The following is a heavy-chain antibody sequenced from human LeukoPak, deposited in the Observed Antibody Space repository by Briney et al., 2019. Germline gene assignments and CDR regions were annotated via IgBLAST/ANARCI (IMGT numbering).Heavy chain of an antibody. Sequence: GGSLRLSCAASGFTFSSYAMHWVRQAPGKGLEWVAVISYDGSNKYYADSVKGRFTISRDNSKNTLYLQMNSLRAEDTAVYYCASLYLVVVPAAMPHWFDPWGQGTLVTVSS. J-gene: IGHJ5*02. CDR1: GFTFSSYA. D-gene: IGHD2-2*01. CDR2: ISYDGSNK. V-gene: IGHV3-30*04. CDR3: ASLYLVVVPAAMPHWFDP.